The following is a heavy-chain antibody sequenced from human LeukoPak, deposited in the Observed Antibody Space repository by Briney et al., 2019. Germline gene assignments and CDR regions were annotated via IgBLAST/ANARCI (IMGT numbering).Heavy chain of an antibody. CDR2: IWYDGSSK. CDR3: ARDFELSH. Sequence: PGRSLRLFCAASGFTFSSYGMHWVRQAPGKGLEWVALIWYDGSSKHYADSVRGRFTISRDNSKNTLYLQMNSLRAEDMAVYYCARDFELSHWGQGTLVTVSS. D-gene: IGHD3-16*02. V-gene: IGHV3-33*01. CDR1: GFTFSSYG. J-gene: IGHJ4*02.